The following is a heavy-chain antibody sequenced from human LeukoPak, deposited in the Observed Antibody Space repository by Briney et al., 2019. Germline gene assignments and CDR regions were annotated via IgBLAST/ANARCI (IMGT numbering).Heavy chain of an antibody. Sequence: GASVKVSCKTSGYAITSHFMHWVRQAPGQGLEWVGTIHPDGETTTYGQKFQGRVTMTCDTSTSTVYMELRSLRSDDTAVYYCARGWFGELWAPLRSNQGPNNWFDPWGQGTLVTVSS. CDR1: GYAITSHF. V-gene: IGHV1-46*01. J-gene: IGHJ5*02. D-gene: IGHD3-10*01. CDR3: ARGWFGELWAPLRSNQGPNNWFDP. CDR2: IHPDGETT.